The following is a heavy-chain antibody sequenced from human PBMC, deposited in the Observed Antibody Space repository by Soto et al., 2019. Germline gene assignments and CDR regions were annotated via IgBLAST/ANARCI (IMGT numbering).Heavy chain of an antibody. V-gene: IGHV4-59*01. Sequence: ASETLSLTCTVSGGSISSYYWSWIRQPPGKGLEWIGYIYYSGSTNYNPSLKSRVTISVDTSKNQFSLKLSSVTAADTAVYYCARGRGWFDPWGQGALVTVSS. CDR1: GGSISSYY. CDR3: ARGRGWFDP. J-gene: IGHJ5*02. CDR2: IYYSGST.